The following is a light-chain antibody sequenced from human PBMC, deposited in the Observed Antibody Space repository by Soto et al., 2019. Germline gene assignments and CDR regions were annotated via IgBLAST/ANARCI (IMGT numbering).Light chain of an antibody. CDR1: QSISSY. V-gene: IGKV1-39*01. CDR2: AAS. J-gene: IGKJ3*01. CDR3: QQSYSTPFT. Sequence: DIQMTQSPSSLSASVGDRVTITCRASQSISSYLNWYQQKPGKAPKLLIYAASSLQSGVPSRFSGSGSGTVFSLTISSLQPEVFATFYCQQSYSTPFTFGPGSKLDI.